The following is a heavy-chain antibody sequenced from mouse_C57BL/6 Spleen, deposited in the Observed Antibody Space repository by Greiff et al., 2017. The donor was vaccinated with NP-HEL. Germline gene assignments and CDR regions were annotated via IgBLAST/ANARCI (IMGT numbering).Heavy chain of an antibody. CDR3: ARDVIYYGDFDY. CDR1: GFTFSSYA. J-gene: IGHJ2*01. Sequence: EVKLVESGGGLVKPGGSLKLSCAASGFTFSSYAMSWVRQTPEKRLEWVATISDGGSYTYYPDNVKGRFTISRDNAKNNLYLQMSHLKSEDTAMYYCARDVIYYGDFDYWGQGTTLTVSS. D-gene: IGHD2-13*01. CDR2: ISDGGSYT. V-gene: IGHV5-4*01.